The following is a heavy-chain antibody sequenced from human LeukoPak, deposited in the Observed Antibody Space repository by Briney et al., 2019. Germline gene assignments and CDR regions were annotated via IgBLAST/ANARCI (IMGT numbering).Heavy chain of an antibody. CDR1: GFTFSSYW. CDR2: IKQDGSEK. CDR3: AKEDVLLWFGELSPFDY. J-gene: IGHJ4*02. D-gene: IGHD3-10*01. V-gene: IGHV3-7*05. Sequence: GGSLRLSCAASGFTFSSYWMSWVRQAPGKGLEWVANIKQDGSEKYYVDSVKGRFTISRDNAKNSLYLQMNSLRAEDTAVYYCAKEDVLLWFGELSPFDYWGQGTLVTVSS.